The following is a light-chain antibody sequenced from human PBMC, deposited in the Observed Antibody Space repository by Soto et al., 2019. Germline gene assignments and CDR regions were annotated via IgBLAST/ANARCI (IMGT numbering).Light chain of an antibody. J-gene: IGKJ1*01. V-gene: IGKV3-20*01. CDR1: QSVSSSY. CDR2: GAS. Sequence: ETMMTQSPATLYASPGERATLSCSASQSVSSSYLAWYQQKPGQAPRLLIYGASSRATGIPDRFSGSGSGTDFTLTISRLEPEDFAVYYCHQYGSSAWTFGQGTKVDIK. CDR3: HQYGSSAWT.